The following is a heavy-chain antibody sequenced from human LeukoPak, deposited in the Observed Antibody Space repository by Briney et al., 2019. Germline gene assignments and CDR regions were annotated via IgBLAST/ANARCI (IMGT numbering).Heavy chain of an antibody. D-gene: IGHD6-13*01. CDR2: ISGSGVTT. V-gene: IGHV3-23*01. Sequence: TGGSLRLSCAASGFSFSSYAMSWVRQAPGKGLEWVSAISGSGVTTYHADSVKGRFTISRDNAKNSLYLQMNSLRAEDTAVYYCARLGIAAAGTDYWGQGTLVTVSS. J-gene: IGHJ4*02. CDR1: GFSFSSYA. CDR3: ARLGIAAAGTDY.